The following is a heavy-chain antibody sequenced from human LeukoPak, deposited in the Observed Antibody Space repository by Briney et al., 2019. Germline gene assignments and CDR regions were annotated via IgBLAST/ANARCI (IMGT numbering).Heavy chain of an antibody. J-gene: IGHJ3*02. CDR3: ARLTLGNSLPDAFDI. D-gene: IGHD4-23*01. V-gene: IGHV1-69*04. CDR1: GGTFSSYA. CDR2: IIPILGIA. Sequence: ASVKVSCKASGGTFSSYAISWVRQAPGQGLEWMGRIIPILGIANYAQKFQGRVTITADKSTSTAYMELSSLRSEDTAVYYCARLTLGNSLPDAFDIWGQGTMVTVSS.